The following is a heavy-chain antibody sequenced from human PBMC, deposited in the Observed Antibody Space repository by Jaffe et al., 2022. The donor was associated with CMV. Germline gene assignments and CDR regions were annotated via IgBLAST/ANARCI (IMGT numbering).Heavy chain of an antibody. D-gene: IGHD6-6*01. J-gene: IGHJ6*02. CDR2: IWYDGSNK. Sequence: QVQLVESGGGVVQPGRSLRLSCAASGFTFSSYGMHWVRQAPGKGLEWVAVIWYDGSNKYYADSVKGRFTISRDNSKNTLYLQMNSLRAEDTAVYYCASGRRTDHYYYYYGMDVWGQGTTVTVSS. CDR3: ASGRRTDHYYYYYGMDV. V-gene: IGHV3-33*01. CDR1: GFTFSSYG.